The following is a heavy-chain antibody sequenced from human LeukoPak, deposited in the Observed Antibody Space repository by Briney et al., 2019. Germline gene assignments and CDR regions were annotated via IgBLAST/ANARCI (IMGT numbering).Heavy chain of an antibody. CDR3: ARAGSPFWSGYSAGSVDYFDY. D-gene: IGHD3-3*01. J-gene: IGHJ4*02. CDR1: GGSISSGGYY. CDR2: IYYSGST. V-gene: IGHV4-31*03. Sequence: SLTLSLTCTVSGGSISSGGYYWSWIRQHPGKGLEWIGYIYYSGSTYYNPSLKSRVTISVDTSKNQFSLKLSSVTAADTAVYYCARAGSPFWSGYSAGSVDYFDYWGQGTLVTVSS.